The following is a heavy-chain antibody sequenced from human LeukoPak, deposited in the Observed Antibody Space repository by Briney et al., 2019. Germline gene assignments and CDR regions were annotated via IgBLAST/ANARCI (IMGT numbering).Heavy chain of an antibody. Sequence: PSETLSLTCSVSGDSIYSGDYYWTWIRQPPGEGLEWIGYIYYTGSTYYNPSLESRLAISVDTSKNQFSLKLSSVTAADTAVYYCARDHYGPHSDAFDIWGQGTMVTVSS. V-gene: IGHV4-30-4*02. CDR2: IYYTGST. CDR3: ARDHYGPHSDAFDI. D-gene: IGHD3-16*01. CDR1: GDSIYSGDYY. J-gene: IGHJ3*02.